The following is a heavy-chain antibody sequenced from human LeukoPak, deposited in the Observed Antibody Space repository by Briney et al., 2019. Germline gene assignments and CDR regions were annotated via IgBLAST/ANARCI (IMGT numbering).Heavy chain of an antibody. V-gene: IGHV3-48*01. CDR2: ITRSSSAK. J-gene: IGHJ4*02. CDR3: TRDQEGSDY. Sequence: GGSLRLSCVASGFTFSSYSMNWVRQAPGKGLEWVTYITRSSSAKFYADSVKGRFTISRDNAENLLYLQMNSLRAEDTAVYYCTRDQEGSDYWGQGTLVTVSS. CDR1: GFTFSSYS.